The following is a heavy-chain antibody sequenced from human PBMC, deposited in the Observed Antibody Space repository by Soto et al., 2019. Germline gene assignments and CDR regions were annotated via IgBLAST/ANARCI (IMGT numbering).Heavy chain of an antibody. D-gene: IGHD3-3*01. Sequence: PSETLSLTCTVSGASISSNYWNWIRQPPGQGLEWIGYMSYSGSTTYNPSLKSRATISVDKSKNQFTLKLSSVTAAYTAFYFCATELHSNLWTGSYTTEVNGMDVWGKGTTVTVSS. CDR1: GASISSNY. J-gene: IGHJ6*04. CDR3: ATELHSNLWTGSYTTEVNGMDV. CDR2: MSYSGST. V-gene: IGHV4-59*01.